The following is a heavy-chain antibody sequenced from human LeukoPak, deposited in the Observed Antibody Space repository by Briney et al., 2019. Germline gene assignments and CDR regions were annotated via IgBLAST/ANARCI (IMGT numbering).Heavy chain of an antibody. CDR3: ACPYCSSTSCYVHYFDY. D-gene: IGHD2-2*01. Sequence: GGSLRLSCAASGFAFSSYGMHWVRQAPGKGLEWVAFIRYDGSNKYYADSVKGRFTISRDNSKNTLYLQMNSLRAEDTAVYYCACPYCSSTSCYVHYFDYWGQGTLVTVSS. CDR2: IRYDGSNK. CDR1: GFAFSSYG. V-gene: IGHV3-30*02. J-gene: IGHJ4*02.